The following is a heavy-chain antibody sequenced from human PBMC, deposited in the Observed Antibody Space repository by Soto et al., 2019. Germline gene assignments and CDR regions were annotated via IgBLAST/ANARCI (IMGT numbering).Heavy chain of an antibody. CDR2: IYYSGST. CDR3: ARHEAGVCSGGSCYSSPYFQH. V-gene: IGHV4-39*01. D-gene: IGHD2-15*01. CDR1: GGSISSSSYY. Sequence: QLQLQESGPGLVKPSETLSLTCTVSGGSISSSSYYWGWIRQPPGKGLEWIGSIYYSGSTYYNPSLKSRVNISVDTSKNQYSLKLSSVTAADTAVYYCARHEAGVCSGGSCYSSPYFQHWGQGTLVTVSS. J-gene: IGHJ1*01.